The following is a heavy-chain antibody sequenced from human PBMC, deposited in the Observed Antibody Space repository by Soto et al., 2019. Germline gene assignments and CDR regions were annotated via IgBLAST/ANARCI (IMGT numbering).Heavy chain of an antibody. V-gene: IGHV3-30-3*01. CDR3: ARGYSSSSAAFDY. J-gene: IGHJ4*02. CDR1: GFTFSSYA. Sequence: QVQLVESGGGVVQPGRSLTLSCAASGFTFSSYAIHWVRQAPGKGLEWVAIISYDASNKYYADSVKGRFTISRDKSKNPLYLQMTSLRTEDTAVYYCARGYSSSSAAFDYWGQGTLVTVSS. D-gene: IGHD6-13*01. CDR2: ISYDASNK.